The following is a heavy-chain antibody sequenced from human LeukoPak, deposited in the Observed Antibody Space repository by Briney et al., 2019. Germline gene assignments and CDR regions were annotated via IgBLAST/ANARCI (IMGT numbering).Heavy chain of an antibody. D-gene: IGHD3-10*01. CDR2: ISSSSSYI. CDR1: GFTFSSYS. CDR3: AKGVLLWFGELSEYFQH. Sequence: GGSLRLSCAASGFTFSSYSMNWVRQAPGKGLEWVSSISSSSSYIYYADSVKGRFTISRDNAKNSLYLQMNSLRAEDTAVYYCAKGVLLWFGELSEYFQHWGQGTLVTVSS. J-gene: IGHJ1*01. V-gene: IGHV3-21*04.